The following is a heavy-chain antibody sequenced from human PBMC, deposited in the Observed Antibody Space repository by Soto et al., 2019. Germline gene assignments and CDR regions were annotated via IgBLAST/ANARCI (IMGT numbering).Heavy chain of an antibody. CDR1: GFTFSDYY. CDR2: ISSSGTTI. V-gene: IGHV3-11*01. D-gene: IGHD3-22*01. Sequence: PGGSLRLSCAASGFTFSDYYMSWIRQAPGKGLEWVSCISSSGTTIFYADSVRGRFTISSDNAKNSLYLQMNSLRAEDTAVYYCARDRPNYYDSSGYYYSWGQGTLVTVSS. J-gene: IGHJ4*02. CDR3: ARDRPNYYDSSGYYYS.